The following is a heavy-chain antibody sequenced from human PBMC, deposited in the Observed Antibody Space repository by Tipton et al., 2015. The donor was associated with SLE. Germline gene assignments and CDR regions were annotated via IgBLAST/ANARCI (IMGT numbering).Heavy chain of an antibody. Sequence: QLVQSGPEVKKPGESLKISCRGSGYTFTNSWIGWVRQMPGKGLEWMGMIYPGDSDTRYSPSFEGQVTISADKSVSAAYLHWTSVKASDAAIYYCAKRGGAWNAALYTFDVWGQGTAVTVSS. CDR1: GYTFTNSW. CDR2: IYPGDSDT. J-gene: IGHJ3*01. D-gene: IGHD1-1*01. CDR3: AKRGGAWNAALYTFDV. V-gene: IGHV5-51*03.